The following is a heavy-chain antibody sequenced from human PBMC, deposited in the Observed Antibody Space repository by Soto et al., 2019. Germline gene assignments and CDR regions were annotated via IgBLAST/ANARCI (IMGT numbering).Heavy chain of an antibody. J-gene: IGHJ4*02. CDR3: ARTGDHSSSHHEEPFDY. V-gene: IGHV4-39*01. D-gene: IGHD6-6*01. CDR2: IYYSGST. CDR1: GGSISSSSYY. Sequence: QLQLQESGPGLVKPSETLSLTCTVSGGSISSSSYYWGWIRQPPGKGLEWIGSIYYSGSTYYNPSLKSRVTISVDTSKNQFSLKLSSVTAADTAVYYCARTGDHSSSHHEEPFDYWGQGTLVTVSS.